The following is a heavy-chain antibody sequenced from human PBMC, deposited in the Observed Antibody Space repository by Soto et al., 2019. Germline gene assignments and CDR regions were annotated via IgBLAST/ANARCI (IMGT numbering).Heavy chain of an antibody. CDR3: ARDVGYYGSGWFDP. CDR2: ISAYNGNT. Sequence: ASVKVSCKASGYTSTSYGISWVRQAPGQGLEWMGWISAYNGNTNYAQKLQGRVTMTTDTSTSTAYMELRSLRSDDTAVYYCARDVGYYGSGWFDPWGQGTLVTVSS. V-gene: IGHV1-18*01. CDR1: GYTSTSYG. J-gene: IGHJ5*02. D-gene: IGHD3-10*01.